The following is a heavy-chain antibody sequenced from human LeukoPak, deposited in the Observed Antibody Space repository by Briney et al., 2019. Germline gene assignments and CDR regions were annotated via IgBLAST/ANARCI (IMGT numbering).Heavy chain of an antibody. CDR3: ARDRDLYSYGHFDY. V-gene: IGHV1-3*01. D-gene: IGHD5-18*01. CDR1: GYTFTSYA. CDR2: INAGNGNT. Sequence: GASVKVSCKAPGYTFTSYAMHWVRQAPGQRLEWMGWINAGNGNTKYSQKFQGRVTITRDTSASTAYMELRSLRSDDTAVYYCARDRDLYSYGHFDYWGQGTLVTVSS. J-gene: IGHJ4*02.